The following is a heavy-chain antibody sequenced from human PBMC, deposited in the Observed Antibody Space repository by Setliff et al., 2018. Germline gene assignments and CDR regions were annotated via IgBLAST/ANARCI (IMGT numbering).Heavy chain of an antibody. Sequence: ASVKVSCKASGYTLTGYYMHWVRQAPGQGLEWMGRINPNSGGTNYAQKFQGRVTMTRETSSSTAYMELSRLGSDDTAVYYCAREEVGWYSSGWYISSDNWFDPWGQGTLVTVSS. J-gene: IGHJ5*02. CDR3: AREEVGWYSSGWYISSDNWFDP. CDR2: INPNSGGT. CDR1: GYTLTGYY. D-gene: IGHD6-19*01. V-gene: IGHV1-2*06.